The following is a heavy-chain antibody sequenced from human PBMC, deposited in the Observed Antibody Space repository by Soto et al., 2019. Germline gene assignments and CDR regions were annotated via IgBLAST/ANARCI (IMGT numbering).Heavy chain of an antibody. V-gene: IGHV3-23*01. CDR2: ISGSGGST. CDR3: ANPIAAAGTWRDY. D-gene: IGHD6-13*01. CDR1: GFTFSSYA. Sequence: EVQLLESGGGLVQPGGSLRLSCAASGFTFSSYAMSWVRQAPGKGLEWVSAISGSGGSTYYADSVKGRFTISRDNSKNTLYLQMNSLRPEDTAVYYCANPIAAAGTWRDYWGQGTLVTVSS. J-gene: IGHJ4*02.